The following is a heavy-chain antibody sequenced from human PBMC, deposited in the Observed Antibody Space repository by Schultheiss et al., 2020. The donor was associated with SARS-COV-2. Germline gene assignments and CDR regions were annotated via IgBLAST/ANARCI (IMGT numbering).Heavy chain of an antibody. D-gene: IGHD4-11*01. J-gene: IGHJ6*02. V-gene: IGHV1-18*01. CDR2: ISPYTGDT. CDR1: GYTFTGYG. Sequence: ASVKVSCKASGYTFTGYGLNWVRQAPGQGLEWMGWISPYTGDTKYAQNLQGRVIMTTDTSTSTAYMELRSLRSDDTAVYYCARANTVTSWGRYYYYGMDVWGQGTTVTVSS. CDR3: ARANTVTSWGRYYYYGMDV.